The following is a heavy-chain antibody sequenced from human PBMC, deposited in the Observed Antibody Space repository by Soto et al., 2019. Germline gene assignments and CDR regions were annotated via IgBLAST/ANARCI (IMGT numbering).Heavy chain of an antibody. CDR3: ARGVGSGSYYNQYNWFDP. CDR2: ISAYNGNT. D-gene: IGHD3-10*01. J-gene: IGHJ5*02. CDR1: GYTFTSYG. Sequence: ASVKVSCKASGYTFTSYGISWVRLAPGQGLEWMGWISAYNGNTNYAQKLQGRVTMTTDTSTSTAYMELRSLRSDDTAVYYCARGVGSGSYYNQYNWFDPWGQGTLVTVSS. V-gene: IGHV1-18*01.